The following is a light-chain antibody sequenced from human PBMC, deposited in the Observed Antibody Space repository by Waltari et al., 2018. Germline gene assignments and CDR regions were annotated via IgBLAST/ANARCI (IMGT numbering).Light chain of an antibody. Sequence: EIVLTQSPGTLSLSPGERATPSCTASQSVGSSYLAWFHQKPGQAPRLLIYASSSRATAIPDRFSGSGSGTDFTLTIHRLEPEDFAVYYCQQYGSPPYTFGQGTKLEIK. V-gene: IGKV3-20*01. J-gene: IGKJ2*01. CDR2: ASS. CDR1: QSVGSSY. CDR3: QQYGSPPYT.